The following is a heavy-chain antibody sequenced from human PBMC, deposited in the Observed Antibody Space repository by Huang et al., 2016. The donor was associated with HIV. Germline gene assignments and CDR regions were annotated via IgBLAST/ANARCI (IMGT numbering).Heavy chain of an antibody. CDR3: ASARDTSGYSAFQY. J-gene: IGHJ1*01. Sequence: QVQLVESGGGVVQPGRSLRLSCGASGFTFSDYAIHWVRQAPGQGLEWVAVISYHGRDKYYANSVKGRFTISRDNSKNTLYLQLTSLRTEDTAVYYCASARDTSGYSAFQYWGQGTLVSVSS. CDR2: ISYHGRDK. D-gene: IGHD3-22*01. V-gene: IGHV3-30*04. CDR1: GFTFSDYA.